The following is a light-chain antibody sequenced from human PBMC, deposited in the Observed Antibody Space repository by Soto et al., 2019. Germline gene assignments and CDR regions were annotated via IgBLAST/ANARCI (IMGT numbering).Light chain of an antibody. CDR3: QQYDSTPWT. Sequence: EIVLTQSPGTLSLSPGERATLSCRASQSVNRNFLAWFQHKPGQAPRLLIYGASSRATGIPDRFSGSGSGTDFTLTISRLEPDDFAVYFCQQYDSTPWTFGQGTKVEIK. V-gene: IGKV3-20*01. CDR2: GAS. J-gene: IGKJ1*01. CDR1: QSVNRNF.